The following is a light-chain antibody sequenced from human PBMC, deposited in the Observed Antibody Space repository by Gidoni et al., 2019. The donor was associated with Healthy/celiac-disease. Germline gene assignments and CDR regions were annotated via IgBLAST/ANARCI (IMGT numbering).Light chain of an antibody. CDR3: QQYNSYSG. CDR1: QSISTW. V-gene: IGKV1-5*03. CDR2: KAS. J-gene: IGKJ2*03. Sequence: DIQMTQSPSTLSASVGDRVTITCRASQSISTWLAWYQQKPGKAPKLLIYKASNLESGVPSRFSGSGSGTEFTLTINSLQPDDFATYYCQQYNSYSGFXQXTKLEIK.